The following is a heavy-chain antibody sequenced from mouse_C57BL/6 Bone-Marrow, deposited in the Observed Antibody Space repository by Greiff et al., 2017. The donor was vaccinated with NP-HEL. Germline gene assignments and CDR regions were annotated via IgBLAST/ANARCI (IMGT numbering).Heavy chain of an antibody. CDR2: ISDGGSYT. V-gene: IGHV5-4*01. CDR3: ARDPIYYGNY. J-gene: IGHJ2*01. CDR1: GFTFSSYA. D-gene: IGHD2-1*01. Sequence: EVHLVESGGGLVKPGGSLKLSCAASGFTFSSYAMSWVRQTPEKRLEWVATISDGGSYTYYPDNVKGRFTISRDNAKNNLYLQMSHLKSEDTAMYYCARDPIYYGNYWGQGTTLTVSS.